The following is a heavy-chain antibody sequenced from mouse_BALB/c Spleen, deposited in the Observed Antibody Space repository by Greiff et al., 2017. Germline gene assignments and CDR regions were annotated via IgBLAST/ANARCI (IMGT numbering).Heavy chain of an antibody. Sequence: QVQLKQSGAELMKPGASVKISCKATGYTFSSYWIEWVKQRPGHGLEWIGEILPGSGSTNYNEKFKGKATFTADTSSNTAYMQLSSLTSEDSAVYYSARCGAMITTGDFDYWGEGTTLTVSS. D-gene: IGHD2-4*01. J-gene: IGHJ2*01. CDR3: ARCGAMITTGDFDY. CDR2: ILPGSGST. CDR1: GYTFSSYW. V-gene: IGHV1-9*01.